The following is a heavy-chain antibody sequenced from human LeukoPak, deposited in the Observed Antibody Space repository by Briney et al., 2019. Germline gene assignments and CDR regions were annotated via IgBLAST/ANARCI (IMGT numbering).Heavy chain of an antibody. D-gene: IGHD4-17*01. V-gene: IGHV3-64D*06. J-gene: IGHJ4*02. CDR1: GFTFSTYA. Sequence: GGSLRLSCSASGFTFSTYAMHWVRQAPGKGLEYVSAISSKGGSTYYADSVKGRFTISRDNSKNTLYLQMSSLRAEDTAVYYCVNSRMTTVTAFDYWGQGTLVTVSS. CDR3: VNSRMTTVTAFDY. CDR2: ISSKGGST.